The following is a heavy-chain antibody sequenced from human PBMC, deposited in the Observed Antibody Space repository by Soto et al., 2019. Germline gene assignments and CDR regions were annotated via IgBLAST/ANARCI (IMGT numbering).Heavy chain of an antibody. D-gene: IGHD5-18*01. Sequence: QVQLVQSGAEVKKPGASVKVSCKASGYTFTSYGISWVRQAPGQGLEWMGWISAYNGNTNYAQKLQGRVTMTTDTSKSTAYMELRRLRSDDTAVYYCAGATGIQLRNDYWGQGTLVTVSS. V-gene: IGHV1-18*01. J-gene: IGHJ4*02. CDR2: ISAYNGNT. CDR1: GYTFTSYG. CDR3: AGATGIQLRNDY.